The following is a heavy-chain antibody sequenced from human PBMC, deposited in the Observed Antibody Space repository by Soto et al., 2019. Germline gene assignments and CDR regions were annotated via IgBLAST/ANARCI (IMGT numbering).Heavy chain of an antibody. Sequence: TCTVSGGSISSYYWSWIRQPPGKGLEWIGYIYHSGITNYNPSLRSRVSMSVAKSNNEFSLSLTSVTAADTAVYYCATLPPRIVVVFTEMPTWGQGILVTVSS. CDR1: GGSISSYY. D-gene: IGHD2-21*01. J-gene: IGHJ5*02. CDR2: IYHSGIT. V-gene: IGHV4-59*12. CDR3: ATLPPRIVVVFTEMPT.